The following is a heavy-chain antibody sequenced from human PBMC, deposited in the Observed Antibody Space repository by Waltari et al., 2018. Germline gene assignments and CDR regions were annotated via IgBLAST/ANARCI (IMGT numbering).Heavy chain of an antibody. CDR3: AKDNWAQWAQVQIDAFDI. Sequence: EVQLVESGGGLVKPGGSLRLSCAASGFTFSSHSMNWVRQAPGKGLEWVSASSSSSNYIYYADSVKGRFTISRDNAKNSLFLQMNSLRAEDTAVYYCAKDNWAQWAQVQIDAFDIWGQGTMVTVSS. CDR2: SSSSSNYI. D-gene: IGHD1-20*01. CDR1: GFTFSSHS. J-gene: IGHJ3*02. V-gene: IGHV3-21*01.